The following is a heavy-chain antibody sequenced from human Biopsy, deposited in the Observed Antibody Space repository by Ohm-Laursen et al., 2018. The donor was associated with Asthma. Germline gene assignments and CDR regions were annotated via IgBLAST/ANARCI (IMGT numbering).Heavy chain of an antibody. CDR3: ARGDSSGWSHYYFDY. CDR1: GFSYNPYI. D-gene: IGHD6-19*01. J-gene: IGHJ4*02. V-gene: IGHV3-21*01. Sequence: SLRLSCAASGFSYNPYIMNWVRQAPGKGLEWVSSISSHSAYIYYADSVKGRFTISRDNAKNSVYLLMNSLRVEDTAVYYCARGDSSGWSHYYFDYWGQGTLVTVSS. CDR2: ISSHSAYI.